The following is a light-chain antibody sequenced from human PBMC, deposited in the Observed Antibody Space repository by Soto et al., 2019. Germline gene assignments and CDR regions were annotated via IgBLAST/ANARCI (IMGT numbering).Light chain of an antibody. CDR1: QCIGSL. CDR3: QQTNSTPRP. CDR2: AAS. V-gene: IGKV1-12*01. J-gene: IGKJ1*01. Sequence: DIQMTQSPSSLSASVGDRVTITCRASQCIGSLLNWYQQKPGKAPQLLIYAASSLQSGVPSRFSGNGSGTDFTLTINSLQTEDSATYYCQQTNSTPRPFGQGTKVEIK.